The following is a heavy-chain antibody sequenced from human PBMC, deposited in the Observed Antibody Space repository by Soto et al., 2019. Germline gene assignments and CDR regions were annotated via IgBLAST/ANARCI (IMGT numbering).Heavy chain of an antibody. CDR1: GYTFTGYY. Sequence: ASVKVSCKASGYTFTGYYMHWVRQAPEQGLEWMGWINPNSGGTNYAQKFQGWVTMTRDTSISTAYMELSRLRSDDTAVYYCARGAIVGASNWFDPWGQGTLVTVSS. CDR2: INPNSGGT. CDR3: ARGAIVGASNWFDP. D-gene: IGHD1-26*01. J-gene: IGHJ5*02. V-gene: IGHV1-2*04.